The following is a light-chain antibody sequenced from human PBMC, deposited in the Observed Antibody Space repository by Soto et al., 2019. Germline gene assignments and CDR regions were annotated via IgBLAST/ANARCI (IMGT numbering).Light chain of an antibody. CDR3: QQYGSSPWT. Sequence: EIVLTQSPATLSLSPGERATLSCGASQRVSSSYLAWYQQKPGLAPRLLIYDASSRATGVPDRFSGSGSGTDFTLNISRLEPEDVAVYYCQQYGSSPWTFGQGTKVEIK. V-gene: IGKV3D-20*01. CDR1: QRVSSSY. J-gene: IGKJ1*01. CDR2: DAS.